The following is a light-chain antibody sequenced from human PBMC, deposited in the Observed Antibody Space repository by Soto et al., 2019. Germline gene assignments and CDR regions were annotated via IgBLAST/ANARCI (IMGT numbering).Light chain of an antibody. CDR3: TSYTSSSTVL. CDR1: SSDVGGYNY. V-gene: IGLV2-14*01. Sequence: QSVLTQPASVSGSPGQSITISCTGTSSDVGGYNYVSWYQQPPGKAPKLMIYDVSNRPSGISNRFSGSKSGNTASLTIFGLQAEDEADYYCTSYTSSSTVLFGGGTKLTVL. CDR2: DVS. J-gene: IGLJ3*02.